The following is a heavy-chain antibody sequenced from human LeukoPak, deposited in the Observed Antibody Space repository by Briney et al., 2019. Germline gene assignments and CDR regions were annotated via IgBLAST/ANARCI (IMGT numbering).Heavy chain of an antibody. CDR2: MNPNSGNT. V-gene: IGHV1-8*02. D-gene: IGHD2-15*01. Sequence: ASVKVSCKASGYTFTSYGISWVRQATGQGLEWMGWMNPNSGNTGYAQKFQGRVTMTRNTSISTAYMELSSLRSEDTAVYYCAKGGYCSGGSCQKTPGYFDYWGQGTLVTVSS. CDR1: GYTFTSYG. J-gene: IGHJ4*02. CDR3: AKGGYCSGGSCQKTPGYFDY.